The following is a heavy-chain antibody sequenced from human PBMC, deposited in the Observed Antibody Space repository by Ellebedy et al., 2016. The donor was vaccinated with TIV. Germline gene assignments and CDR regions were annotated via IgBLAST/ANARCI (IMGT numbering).Heavy chain of an antibody. D-gene: IGHD3-10*01. CDR3: ARDQQLGDWYFDL. J-gene: IGHJ2*01. CDR2: IWNDGSKK. Sequence: GESLKISCAASGIIFSTYGMHWVRQAPGKGLEWVAVIWNDGSKKYYADSVKGRFTISRDNSKNTVYLQMSSLRAEDTAVYYCARDQQLGDWYFDLWGRGTLLTVSS. CDR1: GIIFSTYG. V-gene: IGHV3-33*01.